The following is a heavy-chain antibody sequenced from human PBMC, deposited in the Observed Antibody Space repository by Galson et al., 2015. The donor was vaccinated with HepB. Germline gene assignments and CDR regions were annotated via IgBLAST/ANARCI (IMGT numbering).Heavy chain of an antibody. CDR3: AKCPPGYCSSTSCYGAEYFQH. CDR2: ISGSGGST. V-gene: IGHV3-23*01. Sequence: SLRLSCAASGFTFSSYAMSWVRQAPGKGLEWVSAISGSGGSTYYADSVKGRFTISRDNSKNTLYLQMNSLRAEDTAVYYCAKCPPGYCSSTSCYGAEYFQHWGQGTLVTVSS. D-gene: IGHD2-2*01. CDR1: GFTFSSYA. J-gene: IGHJ1*01.